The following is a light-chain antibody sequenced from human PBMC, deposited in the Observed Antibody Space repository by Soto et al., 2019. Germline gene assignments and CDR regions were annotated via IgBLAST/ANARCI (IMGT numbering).Light chain of an antibody. Sequence: QSVLTQPASVSGSPGQSITIPCTGSSSDIGLHNHVSWYQQHPGKAPKRLIYDVSYRPSGISDRFSGSKSGNTASLTISGLQPEDEADYYCSSYGASSTIFGGGTKLTVL. CDR2: DVS. CDR3: SSYGASSTI. CDR1: SSDIGLHNH. J-gene: IGLJ2*01. V-gene: IGLV2-14*03.